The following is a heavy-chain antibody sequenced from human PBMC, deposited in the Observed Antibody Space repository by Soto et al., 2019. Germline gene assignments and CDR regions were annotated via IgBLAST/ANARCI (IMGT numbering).Heavy chain of an antibody. D-gene: IGHD3-9*01. CDR1: GYTFTSYY. Sequence: QVQLVQSGAEVKKPGASVKVSCKASGYTFTSYYMHWVRQAPGQGLEWMGIINPSGGSTSYAQKFQGRVTMTRDTSTSTVYMELSSLRSEDTAVYYCARARYPNYDILTGPPYWGQGTLVTVSS. CDR2: INPSGGST. CDR3: ARARYPNYDILTGPPY. J-gene: IGHJ4*02. V-gene: IGHV1-46*03.